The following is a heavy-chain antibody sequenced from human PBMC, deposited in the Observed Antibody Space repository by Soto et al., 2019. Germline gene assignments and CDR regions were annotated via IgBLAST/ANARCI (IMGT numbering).Heavy chain of an antibody. D-gene: IGHD3-9*01. J-gene: IGHJ6*02. V-gene: IGHV4-34*01. Sequence: ETLSLTCAVYGGSFSGYYWSWIRQPPGKGLEWIGEINHSGSTNYNPSLKSRVTISVDTSKNQFSLKLSSVTAADTAVYYCARGPLYYDILTGYYPRDYYYYGMDVWGQGTTVTVSS. CDR2: INHSGST. CDR1: GGSFSGYY. CDR3: ARGPLYYDILTGYYPRDYYYYGMDV.